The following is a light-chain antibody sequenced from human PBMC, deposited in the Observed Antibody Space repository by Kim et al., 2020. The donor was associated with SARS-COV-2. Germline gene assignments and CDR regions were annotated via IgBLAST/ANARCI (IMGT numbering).Light chain of an antibody. CDR2: DAS. V-gene: IGKV1-5*01. J-gene: IGKJ2*01. CDR1: QSVVKY. CDR3: QHYITYPYT. Sequence: DIQMTQTPSTLSASVGDRVTITCRASQSVVKYLAWYQQKPGKAPRLLIYDASTLESVVPPRFSGSGSGTELTLTISSLQPDDFATYYCQHYITYPYTFGQGTKLEI.